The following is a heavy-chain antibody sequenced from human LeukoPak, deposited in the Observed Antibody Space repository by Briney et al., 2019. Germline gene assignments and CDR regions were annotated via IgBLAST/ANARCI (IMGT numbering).Heavy chain of an antibody. Sequence: GASVKVSCKASGGTFSSYAISWVRQAPGQGLEWMGGIIPIFGTANYAQKFQGRVTITADESTSTAYMELSSLRSEDTAVYYCARPQQRRGHYIDYWGQGTLVTVSS. V-gene: IGHV1-69*13. CDR3: ARPQQRRGHYIDY. D-gene: IGHD5-12*01. CDR1: GGTFSSYA. CDR2: IIPIFGTA. J-gene: IGHJ4*02.